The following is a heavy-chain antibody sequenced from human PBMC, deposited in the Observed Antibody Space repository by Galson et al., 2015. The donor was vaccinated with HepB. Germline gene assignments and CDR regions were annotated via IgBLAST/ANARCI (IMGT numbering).Heavy chain of an antibody. CDR1: GYTLTNYY. Sequence: SVKVSCKASGYTLTNYYMHWVRQAPGQGLEWMGRIIPILGIANYAQKFQGRVTITADKSTSTAYMELSSLRSEDTAVYYCAREGWEYSYGQHYYYYMDVWGKGTTVTVSS. D-gene: IGHD5-18*01. V-gene: IGHV1-69*04. CDR3: AREGWEYSYGQHYYYYMDV. J-gene: IGHJ6*03. CDR2: IIPILGIA.